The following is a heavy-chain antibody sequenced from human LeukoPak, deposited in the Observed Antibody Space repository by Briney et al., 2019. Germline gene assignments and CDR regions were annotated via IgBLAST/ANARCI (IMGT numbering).Heavy chain of an antibody. V-gene: IGHV3-15*01. Sequence: GGSLRLSCAASGFTFSNAWMSWVRQAPGKGLDWVGRIRSKTDGGTTDYAAAVKGRVTISRDDSRNMLYLQMNSLKTEDTAVYYCTTWTDLYDYWGQGTLVTVSS. D-gene: IGHD3/OR15-3a*01. CDR1: GFTFSNAW. J-gene: IGHJ4*02. CDR3: TTWTDLYDY. CDR2: IRSKTDGGTT.